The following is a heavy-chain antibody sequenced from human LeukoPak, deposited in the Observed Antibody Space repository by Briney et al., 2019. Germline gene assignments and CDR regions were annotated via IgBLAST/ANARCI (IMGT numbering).Heavy chain of an antibody. V-gene: IGHV3-21*01. CDR1: GFTFSSYS. J-gene: IGHJ4*02. CDR2: ISSSSSYI. D-gene: IGHD3-10*01. CDR3: ARDRITMVRGVGSRSYYFDY. Sequence: GSLRLSCAASGFTFSSYSMNWVRQAPGKGLEWVSSISSSSSYIYYADSVKGRFTISRDNAKNSLYLQMNSLRVEDTAVYYCARDRITMVRGVGSRSYYFDYWGQGTLVTVS.